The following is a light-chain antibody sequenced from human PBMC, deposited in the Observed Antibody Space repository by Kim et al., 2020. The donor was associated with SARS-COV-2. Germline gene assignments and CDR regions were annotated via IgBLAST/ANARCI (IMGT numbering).Light chain of an antibody. CDR3: HQSYSTPST. V-gene: IGKV1-39*01. Sequence: DIQMTQSPSSLSASVGDRVTITCRASQSISSYLNWYQQRPGKAPKLLIYAASNLQSGVPSRFSGSGSGTDFTLTISSLQPEDFGTYYCHQSYSTPSTFGQGTKLEI. CDR1: QSISSY. J-gene: IGKJ2*02. CDR2: AAS.